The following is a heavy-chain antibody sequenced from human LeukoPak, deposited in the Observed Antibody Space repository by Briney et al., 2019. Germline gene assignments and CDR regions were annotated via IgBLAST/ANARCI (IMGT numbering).Heavy chain of an antibody. D-gene: IGHD2/OR15-2a*01. CDR3: ARDQYGPFDP. V-gene: IGHV3-7*01. CDR1: VSISNYC. CDR2: IKEDGSEK. Sequence: GGSLRLSCEASVSISNYCMSWVRQAPGKGLEWVANIKEDGSEKYYVDCVKGRFTISRDNAKNSLYLQMTSLRVEDTAVYYCARDQYGPFDPWGQGTLVTVSS. J-gene: IGHJ5*02.